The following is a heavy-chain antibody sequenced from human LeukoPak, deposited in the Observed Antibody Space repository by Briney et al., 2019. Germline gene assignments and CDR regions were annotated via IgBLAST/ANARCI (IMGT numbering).Heavy chain of an antibody. V-gene: IGHV4-4*09. D-gene: IGHD2-2*01. CDR1: GGSISSYY. Sequence: PSETLSLTCTVSGGSISSYYWSWVRQPPGKGLEWIGYIYTSGSTNYNPSLKSRVTISVDTSKNQFYLKLSSVTAEDTAVYYCARHLKVVPAAIARYYYYYMDVWGKGTTVTVSS. CDR2: IYTSGST. CDR3: ARHLKVVPAAIARYYYYYMDV. J-gene: IGHJ6*03.